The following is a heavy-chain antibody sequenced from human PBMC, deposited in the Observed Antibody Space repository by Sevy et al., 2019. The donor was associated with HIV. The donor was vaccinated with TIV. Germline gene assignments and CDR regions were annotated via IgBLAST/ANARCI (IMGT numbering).Heavy chain of an antibody. Sequence: GGSLRLSCAASGFTFSSYGMHWVRQAPGKGLEWVAVIWYYGSNKYYADSVKGRFTISRDNSKNTRYLQMNSLRAEDTAVYYCARDMLGTYYYYGMDVWGQGTTVTVSS. V-gene: IGHV3-33*01. CDR1: GFTFSSYG. CDR3: ARDMLGTYYYYGMDV. J-gene: IGHJ6*02. D-gene: IGHD3-10*02. CDR2: IWYYGSNK.